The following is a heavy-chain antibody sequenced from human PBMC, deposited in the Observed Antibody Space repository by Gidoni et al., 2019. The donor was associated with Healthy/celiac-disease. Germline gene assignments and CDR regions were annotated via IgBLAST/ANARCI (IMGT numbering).Heavy chain of an antibody. J-gene: IGHJ5*02. D-gene: IGHD2-2*02. CDR2: IIPIFGTA. CDR3: ARGSRQYQLLYGFDP. Sequence: QVQLVQSGAEVKQPGSSVMVSCKASAGTFSSYAISWVRQAPGQGLEWMGGIIPIFGTANYAQKFQGRVTITADEATSTAYMELSSLRSEDTAVYYCARGSRQYQLLYGFDPWGQGTLVTVSS. V-gene: IGHV1-69*01. CDR1: AGTFSSYA.